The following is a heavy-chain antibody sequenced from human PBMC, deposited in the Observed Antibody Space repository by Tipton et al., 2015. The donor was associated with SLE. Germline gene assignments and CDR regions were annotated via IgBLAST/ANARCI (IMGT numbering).Heavy chain of an antibody. CDR2: ISGSGDST. CDR1: GFTFTTYA. Sequence: SLRLSCAASGFTFTTYAMSWVRQAPGKGLEWVSAISGSGDSTYYADSVKCRLTISRDKSKNTVYLQIDSLRAEDTAVYYCARTNYGGTLGSWGQGTLVTVSS. D-gene: IGHD1-26*01. J-gene: IGHJ5*02. V-gene: IGHV3-23*01. CDR3: ARTNYGGTLGS.